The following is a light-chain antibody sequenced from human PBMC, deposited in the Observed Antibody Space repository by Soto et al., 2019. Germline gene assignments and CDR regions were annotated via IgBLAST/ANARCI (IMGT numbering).Light chain of an antibody. CDR2: GAS. V-gene: IGKV3-15*01. J-gene: IGKJ4*01. Sequence: EIVMTQSPDTLSVSPGERATLSCRASRSVSTNLAWYQQKPGQPPRLLIYGASTRATGIPARFSGSGSGTEFTLTISSLQSEDFALYYCQQYNEWPPLTFGGGTKVEIK. CDR1: RSVSTN. CDR3: QQYNEWPPLT.